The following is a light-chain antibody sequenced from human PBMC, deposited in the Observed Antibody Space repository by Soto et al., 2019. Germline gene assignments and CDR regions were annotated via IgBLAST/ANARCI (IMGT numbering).Light chain of an antibody. J-gene: IGKJ2*01. Sequence: EIVLTQSPGTLSLSPGERATLSCRASQSASSSYLAWYQQKPGQAPRLLIYVASSRATGIPDRFSGSGSGTDFTLTISRLEPEDFAVYYCHQYGSSPSYTFGQGTKLEIK. CDR3: HQYGSSPSYT. CDR1: QSASSSY. V-gene: IGKV3-20*01. CDR2: VAS.